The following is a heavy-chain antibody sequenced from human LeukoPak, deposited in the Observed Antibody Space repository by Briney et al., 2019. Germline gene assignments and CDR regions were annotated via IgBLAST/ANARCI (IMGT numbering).Heavy chain of an antibody. CDR3: ARHGVRGAPYNWFDP. CDR1: GGSIRSNF. D-gene: IGHD3-10*01. Sequence: PLETLSLTCSVSGGSIRSNFWSWTRQPPGKGLEWIGNIYYSGSTNYNPSLKSRVTISVDTSKNQFSLKLTSVTAADTAVYYCARHGVRGAPYNWFDPWGQGTLVTVSS. CDR2: IYYSGST. V-gene: IGHV4-59*08. J-gene: IGHJ5*02.